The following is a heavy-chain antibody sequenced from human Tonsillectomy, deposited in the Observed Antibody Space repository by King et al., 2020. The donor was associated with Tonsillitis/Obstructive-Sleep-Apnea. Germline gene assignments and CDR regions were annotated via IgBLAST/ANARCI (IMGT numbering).Heavy chain of an antibody. CDR3: AGGYYDFWSGYYTSKTSNNWFDP. Sequence: VQLQQWGAGLLKPSETLSLTCAVYGGSFSGYYWSWIRQPPGKGLEWIGEINHSGSTNYNPSLKSRVTISVDTSKNQFSLKLSSVTAADTAVYYWAGGYYDFWSGYYTSKTSNNWFDPWGQGTLVTVSS. CDR2: INHSGST. J-gene: IGHJ5*02. D-gene: IGHD3-3*01. CDR1: GGSFSGYY. V-gene: IGHV4-34*01.